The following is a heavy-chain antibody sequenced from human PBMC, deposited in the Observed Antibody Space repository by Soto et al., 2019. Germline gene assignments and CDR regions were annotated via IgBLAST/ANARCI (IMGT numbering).Heavy chain of an antibody. Sequence: QLQLVESGGGVVQPGRSLRLSCAASRFTFSNYGMHWVRQAPGKGLEWVAVISYDGSNKYYADSVKGRFTISRDYSKNTLYLQMHSLRAEDTAVYYCARDSSWSSSSGNVGDYWGQGTLVTVSS. V-gene: IGHV3-30*03. CDR1: RFTFSNYG. J-gene: IGHJ4*02. CDR3: ARDSSWSSSSGNVGDY. CDR2: ISYDGSNK. D-gene: IGHD6-6*01.